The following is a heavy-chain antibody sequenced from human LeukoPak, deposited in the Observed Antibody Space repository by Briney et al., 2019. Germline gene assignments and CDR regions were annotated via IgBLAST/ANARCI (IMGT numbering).Heavy chain of an antibody. Sequence: GASVKVSCKASGYTFNNYGISWVRQAPGQGLEWMAWISTYNGNTEYAQKFQGRVTVTTDTSTSTAYMGLRSLRSDDTAFYYCARSRVKRYSSGWTFDYWGQGTLVTVSS. J-gene: IGHJ4*02. V-gene: IGHV1-18*01. CDR2: ISTYNGNT. CDR3: ARSRVKRYSSGWTFDY. CDR1: GYTFNNYG. D-gene: IGHD6-19*01.